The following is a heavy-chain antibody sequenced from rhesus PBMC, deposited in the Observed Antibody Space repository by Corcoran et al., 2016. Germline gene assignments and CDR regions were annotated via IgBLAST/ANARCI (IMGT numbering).Heavy chain of an antibody. J-gene: IGHJ4*01. CDR2: IYGSGRST. CDR3: ASLGVAAAYFDY. D-gene: IGHD6-43*01. CDR1: GGSISSSY. V-gene: IGHV4-169*02. Sequence: QLQLQESGPGLVKPSETLSVTCAVSGGSISSSYWSWIRQAPGKGLEWIGYIYGSGRSTNSHPYLKSRVTLSVDTSTNQLSLKLSSVTAADTAVYYCASLGVAAAYFDYWGQGVLVTVSS.